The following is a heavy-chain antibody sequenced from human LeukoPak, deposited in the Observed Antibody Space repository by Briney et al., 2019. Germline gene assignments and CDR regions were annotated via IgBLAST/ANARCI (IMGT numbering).Heavy chain of an antibody. CDR1: GFTFSDYY. V-gene: IGHV3-11*01. CDR3: ARVLRVGYYFDY. CDR2: ISSSGSTI. J-gene: IGHJ4*02. D-gene: IGHD2-15*01. Sequence: GGSLRLSCAASGFTFSDYYMSWIRQAPGKGLEWVSYISSSGSTIYYADSVKGRSTISRDNSKNTLYLQMNSLRAEDTAVYYCARVLRVGYYFDYWGQGTLVTVSS.